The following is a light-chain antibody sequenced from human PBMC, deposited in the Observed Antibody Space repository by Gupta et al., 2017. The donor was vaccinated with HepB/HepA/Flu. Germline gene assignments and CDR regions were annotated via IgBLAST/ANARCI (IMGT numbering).Light chain of an antibody. CDR3: ATGETSPGGV. Sequence: VLTQPLPMSAPAGQKVTISCAGSSSNMGNNHVSWYPRSPGTAPNLLIYENNKRPYGLPARFSGSKSGTSATLVITGLLRGDEADYYSATGETSPGGVFGGGTRLTVL. CDR1: SSNMGNNH. J-gene: IGLJ3*02. CDR2: ENN. V-gene: IGLV1-51*02.